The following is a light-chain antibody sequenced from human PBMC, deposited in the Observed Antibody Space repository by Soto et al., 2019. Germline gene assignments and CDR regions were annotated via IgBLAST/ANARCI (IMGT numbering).Light chain of an antibody. CDR2: SNN. Sequence: QPVLARPPSASGTHGQRVTNSCSGRRSNLGSNTVNWYQQLPGTDPKLLIYSNNQRPSGVPDRFSGSKSGTSASLAISGFQYEDDSDYYCAAGDDSLHGVVFGGGTKHTVL. CDR1: RSNLGSNT. J-gene: IGLJ2*01. CDR3: AAGDDSLHGVV. V-gene: IGLV1-44*01.